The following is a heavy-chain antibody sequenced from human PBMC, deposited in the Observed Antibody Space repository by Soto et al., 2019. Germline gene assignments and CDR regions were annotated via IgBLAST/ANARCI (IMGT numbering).Heavy chain of an antibody. CDR2: IYYSGST. CDR1: GGSISSGDYY. D-gene: IGHD3-22*01. Sequence: SETLSLTCTVSGGSISSGDYYWSWIRQPPGKGLEWIGYIYYSGSTYYNPSLKSRVTISVDTSKNQFSLKLSSVTAADTAVYYCARDAVLPGRYDSSGYYDYIGSIDIWGQGTMGTGSS. CDR3: ARDAVLPGRYDSSGYYDYIGSIDI. V-gene: IGHV4-30-4*01. J-gene: IGHJ3*02.